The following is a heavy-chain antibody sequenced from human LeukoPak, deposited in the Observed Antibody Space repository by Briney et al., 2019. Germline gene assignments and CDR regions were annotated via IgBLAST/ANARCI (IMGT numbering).Heavy chain of an antibody. J-gene: IGHJ4*02. CDR1: GGTFSSYA. V-gene: IGHV1-69*04. CDR3: ARGWNYLFDY. CDR2: IIPILGIA. D-gene: IGHD1-7*01. Sequence: SVKLSCKASGGTFSSYAISWVRQAPGQGLEWMGRIIPILGIANYAQKFQGRVTITADKSTSTAYMELSSLRSEDTAVYYCARGWNYLFDYWGQGTLVTVSS.